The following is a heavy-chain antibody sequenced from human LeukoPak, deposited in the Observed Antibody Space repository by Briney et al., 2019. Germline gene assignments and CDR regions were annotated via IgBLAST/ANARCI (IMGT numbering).Heavy chain of an antibody. J-gene: IGHJ4*02. Sequence: GGSLRLSCAASGFTFSSYGMHWVRQAPGKGLEWVAVIWYDGSNKYYADSVKGRFTISRDNSKNTLYLQMNSLRAEDTAVYYCAREYYSGNYYVFDYWGQGTLVTVSS. CDR2: IWYDGSNK. D-gene: IGHD1-26*01. CDR3: AREYYSGNYYVFDY. V-gene: IGHV3-33*01. CDR1: GFTFSSYG.